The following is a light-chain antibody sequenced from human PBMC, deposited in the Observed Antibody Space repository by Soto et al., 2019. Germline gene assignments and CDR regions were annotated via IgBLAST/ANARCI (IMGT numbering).Light chain of an antibody. CDR1: QSISIW. CDR3: QQFYAYSWS. V-gene: IGKV1-5*03. CDR2: KAS. J-gene: IGKJ1*01. Sequence: DIQMTLSPSTLSASVGDSVTITCRASQSISIWLAWYQQKPGKAPKLLIYKASNLESGVPSRFSGSGSGTEFTLTISSLQPDDVATYYCQQFYAYSWSFGQGTKVDIK.